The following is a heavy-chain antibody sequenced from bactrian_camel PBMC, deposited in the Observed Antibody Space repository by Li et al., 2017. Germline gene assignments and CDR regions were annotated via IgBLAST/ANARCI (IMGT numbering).Heavy chain of an antibody. V-gene: IGHV3S55*01. J-gene: IGHJ4*01. Sequence: HVQLVESGGGSVQAGGSLRLSCAAPGHMDARCLGWFRQVPGKEREGVAAIDADGSVSYADVVKGRFTISKDNAKNTLYLQLSSLKTEDTAMYYCTSPDIWGGSVGQGTQVTVS. D-gene: IGHD5*01. CDR2: IDADGSV. CDR1: GHMDARC.